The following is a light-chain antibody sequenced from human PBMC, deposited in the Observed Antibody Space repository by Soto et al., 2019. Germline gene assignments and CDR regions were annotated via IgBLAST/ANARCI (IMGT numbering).Light chain of an antibody. J-gene: IGKJ5*01. V-gene: IGKV1-39*01. CDR3: KQSYGTPIT. CDR1: QSISRY. Sequence: DIQMTQNPSSLSASVGDRVTITCRASQSISRYLNWYQQKPGKAPNLLIYVASSLQSEVPSRFSGSGSGTDFTLTITSLQPEDFATYYCKQSYGTPITFGQGTRLEVK. CDR2: VAS.